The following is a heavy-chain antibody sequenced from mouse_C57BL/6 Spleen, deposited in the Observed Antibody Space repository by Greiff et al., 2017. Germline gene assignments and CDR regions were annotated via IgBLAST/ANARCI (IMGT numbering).Heavy chain of an antibody. J-gene: IGHJ2*01. Sequence: EVKLVESGGGLVQPGGSLKLSCAASGFTFSDYYMYWVRQTPEKRLEWVAYISNGGGSTYYPDTVKGRFTISRDNANNTLYLQMSRLRSVDAAMYYCARGSYLYYFDYWGQGTTLTVSS. CDR2: ISNGGGST. D-gene: IGHD2-12*01. CDR3: ARGSYLYYFDY. V-gene: IGHV5-12*01. CDR1: GFTFSDYY.